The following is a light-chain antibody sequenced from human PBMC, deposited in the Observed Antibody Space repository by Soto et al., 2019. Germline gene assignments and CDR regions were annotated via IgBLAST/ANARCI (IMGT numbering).Light chain of an antibody. CDR1: SSDIGTYNF. Sequence: SVLTQPRSVSGSPGQSVTFSCIGTSSDIGTYNFVSWYQQNPGKAPKLLIYDVTKRPSGVPDRFSGSKSGNTASLTISGLQSEDEADYYCCSYAVANTLVFGGGTKVTVL. J-gene: IGLJ3*02. CDR2: DVT. CDR3: CSYAVANTLV. V-gene: IGLV2-11*01.